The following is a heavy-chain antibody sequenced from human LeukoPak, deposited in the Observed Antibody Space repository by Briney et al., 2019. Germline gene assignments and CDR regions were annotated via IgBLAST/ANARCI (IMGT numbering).Heavy chain of an antibody. CDR3: ARDRFGVFDF. D-gene: IGHD3-16*01. Sequence: GGSLRLSCVASGFTLSEYYMSWIRQAPGKGPEWISSINSNGDKIEYVDSVQGRIIISRDHAKSSLYLRLNRLRVDDTPVYYRARDRFGVFDFWRQGPLVPVSS. J-gene: IGHJ4*02. CDR1: GFTLSEYY. V-gene: IGHV3-11*01. CDR2: INSNGDKI.